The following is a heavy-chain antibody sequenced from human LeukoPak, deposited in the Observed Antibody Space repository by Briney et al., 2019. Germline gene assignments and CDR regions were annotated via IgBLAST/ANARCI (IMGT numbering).Heavy chain of an antibody. CDR1: GGSISSSSYY. J-gene: IGHJ4*02. CDR3: ARTSDMVREFDY. V-gene: IGHV4-61*02. Sequence: SETLSLTCTVSGGSISSSSYYWSWIRQPAGKGLEWIGRIYTSGSTNYNPSLKSRVTISVDTSKNQFSLKLSSVTAADTAVYYCARTSDMVREFDYWGQGTLVTVSS. CDR2: IYTSGST. D-gene: IGHD3-10*01.